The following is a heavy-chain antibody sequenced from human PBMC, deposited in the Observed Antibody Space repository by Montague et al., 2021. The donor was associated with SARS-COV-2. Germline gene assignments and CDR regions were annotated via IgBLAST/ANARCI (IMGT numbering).Heavy chain of an antibody. V-gene: IGHV4-59*08. CDR1: GVSVTDYY. D-gene: IGHD3-16*01. Sequence: SETLSLTCTASGVSVTDYYWSWIRQPPGKGLEWVGDVLYNKGTNFNPSLKSRVAISVDTSKNQFSLRLTSVTAADTAFYYCVRHTHYDGFNGPPDFWDQGTLVTVSS. J-gene: IGHJ4*02. CDR2: VLYNKGT. CDR3: VRHTHYDGFNGPPDF.